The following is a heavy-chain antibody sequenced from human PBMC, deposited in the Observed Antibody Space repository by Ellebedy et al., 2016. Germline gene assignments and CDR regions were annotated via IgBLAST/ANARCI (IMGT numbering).Heavy chain of an antibody. J-gene: IGHJ6*03. V-gene: IGHV4-59*13. CDR1: GVPIRNYY. CDR2: IYYSGST. Sequence: SETLSLTXTVSGVPIRNYYWSWIRQSPGKGVEWMGSIYYSGSTTYNPSLESRVSISVDTSKNQFSLKVNSVTAADTAGYYCGRERRGQADEDYDYYYCMGVWGKGTTVTVSS. D-gene: IGHD3-10*01. CDR3: GRERRGQADEDYDYYYCMGV.